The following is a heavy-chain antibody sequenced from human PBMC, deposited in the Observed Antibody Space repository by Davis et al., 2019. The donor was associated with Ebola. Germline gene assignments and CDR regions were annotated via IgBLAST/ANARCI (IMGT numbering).Heavy chain of an antibody. D-gene: IGHD3-16*02. Sequence: PSETLSLTCTVSGGSIGSGNDYWTWVRQHPGKGLEWMGNIYYSGSAYYNPSLRSRLIISVDTSKNQFSLRLRSVTAADTAVYYCARAYFVWGSYHHRYMDVWGKGTTVTVSS. V-gene: IGHV4-31*02. CDR1: GGSIGSGNDY. CDR3: ARAYFVWGSYHHRYMDV. J-gene: IGHJ6*03. CDR2: IYYSGSA.